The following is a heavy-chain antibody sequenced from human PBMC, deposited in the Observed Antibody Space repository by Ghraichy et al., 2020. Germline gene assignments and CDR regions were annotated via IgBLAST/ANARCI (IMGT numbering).Heavy chain of an antibody. J-gene: IGHJ4*02. CDR1: GYSISSVYS. CDR2: IYAGSA. D-gene: IGHD3-16*01. CDR3: ARGVLL. Sequence: SETLSLTCVVSGYSISSVYSWGWIRQPPGKGLEWIGNIYAGSAYYNPSLKSRVTISVDTSKNKFSLKLSSVTAADTAVYYCARGVLLWGQGTLVTVSS. V-gene: IGHV4-38-2*01.